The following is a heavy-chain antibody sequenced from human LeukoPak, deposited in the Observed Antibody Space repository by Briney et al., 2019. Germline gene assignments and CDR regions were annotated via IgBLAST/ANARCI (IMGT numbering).Heavy chain of an antibody. Sequence: GGSLRLSCAASGFTLSSYAMSWVRQAPGKGLEWVSAISDTGNTYHADSVKGRFTISRDNAKNSLYLQMNSLRAEDTAVYYCARAYYYGSGSYRFPMDVWGKGTTVTISS. CDR1: GFTLSSYA. D-gene: IGHD3-10*01. CDR2: ISDTGNT. CDR3: ARAYYYGSGSYRFPMDV. V-gene: IGHV3-23*01. J-gene: IGHJ6*03.